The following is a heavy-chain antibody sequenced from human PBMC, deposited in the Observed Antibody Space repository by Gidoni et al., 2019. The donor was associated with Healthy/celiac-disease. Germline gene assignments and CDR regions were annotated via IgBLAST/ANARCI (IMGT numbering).Heavy chain of an antibody. V-gene: IGHV3-21*01. D-gene: IGHD3-10*01. CDR1: GFTFSSYS. Sequence: EVQLVESGGGLVKPGGSLSVSCAASGFTFSSYSMNWVRQAPGKGLEWVSSISSSSSYIYYADSVKGRFTISRDNAKNSLYLQMNSLRAEDTAVHYCASSGLGCYFPFDYWGQGTLVTVSS. J-gene: IGHJ4*02. CDR2: ISSSSSYI. CDR3: ASSGLGCYFPFDY.